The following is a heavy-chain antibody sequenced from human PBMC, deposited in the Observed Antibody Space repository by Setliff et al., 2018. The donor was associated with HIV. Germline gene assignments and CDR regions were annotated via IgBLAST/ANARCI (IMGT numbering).Heavy chain of an antibody. CDR3: TTDSSGPLNWFDP. J-gene: IGHJ5*02. CDR1: GFTFSDAW. CDR2: IKSKTDGGTT. D-gene: IGHD6-19*01. V-gene: IGHV3-15*01. Sequence: GGSLRLSCAASGFTFSDAWMSWVRQAPGKGLEWVGRIKSKTDGGTTDYAAPVKGRFTISRDDSKNTLYLQMNSLKTEDTAVYYCTTDSSGPLNWFDPWGQGTLVTVSS.